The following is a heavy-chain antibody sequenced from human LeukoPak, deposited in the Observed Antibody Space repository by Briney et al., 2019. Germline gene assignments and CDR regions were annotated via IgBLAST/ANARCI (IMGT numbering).Heavy chain of an antibody. CDR3: VREVVTHDLYMDV. CDR1: GGSFSGYY. D-gene: IGHD3-22*01. Sequence: SETLSLTCAVSGGSFSGYYWNWIRQSPGKGLEWIGEINHSGSTHYNPSLKSRVTISVDTSQKQFSLRLTSVTAADTAVYYCVREVVTHDLYMDVWGKGTTVTVSS. CDR2: INHSGST. J-gene: IGHJ6*03. V-gene: IGHV4-34*01.